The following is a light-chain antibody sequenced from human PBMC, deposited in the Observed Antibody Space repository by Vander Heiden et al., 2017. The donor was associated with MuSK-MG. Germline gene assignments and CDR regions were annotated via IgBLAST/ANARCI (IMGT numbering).Light chain of an antibody. CDR1: QSISSW. V-gene: IGKV1-9*01. Sequence: DIQLTQSPSFLSASVGDRVTITCRASQSISSWLAWSQQKPGKAPNLLIYAESNLQSGVPSRFSGSGSGTEFTLTISSLQPEDCATYYCQQLNSDSWTFGPGTKVEIK. CDR3: QQLNSDSWT. J-gene: IGKJ1*01. CDR2: AES.